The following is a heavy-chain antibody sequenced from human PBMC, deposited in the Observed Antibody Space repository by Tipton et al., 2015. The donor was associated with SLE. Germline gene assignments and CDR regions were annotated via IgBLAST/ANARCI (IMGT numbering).Heavy chain of an antibody. D-gene: IGHD4-17*01. CDR3: AKDRYGAFDY. CDR2: IYYSGST. Sequence: LRLSCTVSGGSISSSSYYWGWIRQPPGKGLEWIGSIYYSGSTYYNPSLKSRVTISVDTSKNQFSLKLSSVTAADTAVYYCAKDRYGAFDYWGQGTLVTVSS. J-gene: IGHJ4*02. V-gene: IGHV4-39*02. CDR1: GGSISSSSYY.